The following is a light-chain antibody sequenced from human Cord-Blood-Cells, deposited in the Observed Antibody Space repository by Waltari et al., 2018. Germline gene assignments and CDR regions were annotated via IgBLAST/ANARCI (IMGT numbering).Light chain of an antibody. V-gene: IGKV1-39*01. J-gene: IGKJ1*01. Sequence: DIQMTQSPSSLSPSVGDRVTITCRASQSISSYLNWYQQKPGKAPKLLIYAASSLQSGVPSRFSGSGSGTDFTLTISSLQPEDFATYYCQQSYSTLPWTFGQGTKVEIK. CDR3: QQSYSTLPWT. CDR2: AAS. CDR1: QSISSY.